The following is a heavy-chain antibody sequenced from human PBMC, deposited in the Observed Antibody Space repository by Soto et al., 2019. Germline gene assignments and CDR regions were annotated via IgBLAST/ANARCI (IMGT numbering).Heavy chain of an antibody. D-gene: IGHD2-21*02. V-gene: IGHV1-46*03. J-gene: IGHJ4*02. CDR1: GYTFTNYY. CDR3: ARGGDVVLVTAPLDY. CDR2: IKCSGGET. Sequence: QVQLVQSGAEVKKPGASVKVSCRTSGYTFTNYYMHWVRQAPGQGLEWMGIIKCSGGETTYAQKXLXRXTLXRDTSTSTVYMELSSLRSEDTAVYSCARGGDVVLVTAPLDYWGQGTLVTVSS.